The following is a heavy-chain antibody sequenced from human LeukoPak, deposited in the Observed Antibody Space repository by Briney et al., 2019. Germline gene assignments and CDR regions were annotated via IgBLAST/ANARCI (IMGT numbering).Heavy chain of an antibody. Sequence: GGSLRLSCAASGFTFSSYGMSWVRQAPGKGLEWVSAISGSDGRTYYADSVKGRFTISRDNSKNTLYLQMNNLRAEATAVYYCAKAGRGGAITMVRGVKGDYYYMDVWGKGTTVTISS. CDR3: AKAGRGGAITMVRGVKGDYYYMDV. D-gene: IGHD3-10*01. J-gene: IGHJ6*03. CDR1: GFTFSSYG. V-gene: IGHV3-23*01. CDR2: ISGSDGRT.